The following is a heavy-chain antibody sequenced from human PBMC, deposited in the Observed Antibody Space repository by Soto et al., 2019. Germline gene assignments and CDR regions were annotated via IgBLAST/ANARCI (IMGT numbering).Heavy chain of an antibody. D-gene: IGHD2-8*01. CDR2: ISPSGDYT. CDR3: ARSSGWRQVGVYNYGLDV. V-gene: IGHV3-11*06. J-gene: IGHJ6*02. CDR1: GFFLSNNW. Sequence: QVPLVESGGGWVKPGESLRLSCIGSGFFLSNNWMTWIRQAPGKVLEWVSYISPSGDYTIYADSLKGRFTIARDNARNSLWLQINSLTAEDEAVYYCARSSGWRQVGVYNYGLDVWGQGTTVTVSS.